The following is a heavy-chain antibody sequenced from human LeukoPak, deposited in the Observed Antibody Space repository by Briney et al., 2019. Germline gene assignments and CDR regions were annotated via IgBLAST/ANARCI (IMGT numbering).Heavy chain of an antibody. CDR2: FISKAYGRTT. J-gene: IGHJ4*02. CDR3: TRLHEGVIVNPLDY. D-gene: IGHD3-16*02. V-gene: IGHV3-49*04. CDR1: GLTFGDYA. Sequence: PGGPLRLSCTASGLTFGDYAMGWVRQAPGKGAGWVGFFISKAYGRTTEYAASVKGRFTIPRDDSKSIAYLQMNSLKTEDTAVYYCTRLHEGVIVNPLDYWGQGTLVTVSS.